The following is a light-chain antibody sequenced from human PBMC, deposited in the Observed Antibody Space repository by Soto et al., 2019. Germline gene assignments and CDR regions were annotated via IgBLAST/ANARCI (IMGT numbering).Light chain of an antibody. V-gene: IGLV2-14*03. CDR2: DVT. CDR1: SGDVGSYNY. J-gene: IGLJ2*01. Sequence: QSALTQPASVSGSPGQSITISCTGTSGDVGSYNYVSWYQQHPGRAPKLMIYDVTYRPSGVSDRFSGSKSDITASLTISGLQAEDEADYYCSSYTSSSTLVFGGGTKVTVL. CDR3: SSYTSSSTLV.